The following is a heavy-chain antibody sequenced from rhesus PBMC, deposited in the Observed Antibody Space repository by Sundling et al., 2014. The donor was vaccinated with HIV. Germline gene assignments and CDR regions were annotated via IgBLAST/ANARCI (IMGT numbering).Heavy chain of an antibody. CDR2: IYGNSAST. J-gene: IGHJ4*01. Sequence: QVQLQESGPGLVKPSETLSVTCAVSGGSISSSYWSWIRQAPGKGLEWIGYIYGNSASTNYNPSLKNRVTISKDTSKNQFSLKLSSVTAADTAVYYCARDRAAAVDFGYWGQGVLVTVSS. D-gene: IGHD6-31*01. CDR3: ARDRAAAVDFGY. V-gene: IGHV4-169*02. CDR1: GGSISSSY.